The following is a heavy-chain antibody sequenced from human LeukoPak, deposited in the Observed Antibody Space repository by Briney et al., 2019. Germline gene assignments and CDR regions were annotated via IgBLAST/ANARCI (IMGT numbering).Heavy chain of an antibody. V-gene: IGHV3-7*01. CDR1: GFTFSSYW. J-gene: IGHJ4*02. D-gene: IGHD1-26*01. CDR3: AKDQAYSGSSPFDY. CDR2: IKQDGSEK. Sequence: GGSLRLSCAASGFTFSSYWMSWVRQAPGKGLEWVANIKQDGSEKYYVDSVKGRFTISRDNAKNSLYLQMNSLRAEDTAVYYCAKDQAYSGSSPFDYWGQGTLVTVSS.